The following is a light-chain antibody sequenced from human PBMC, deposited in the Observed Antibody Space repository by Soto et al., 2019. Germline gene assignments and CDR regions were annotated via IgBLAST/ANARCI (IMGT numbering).Light chain of an antibody. V-gene: IGKV3-20*01. CDR2: GAS. Sequence: EIVLTQSPGTLSLSPVERATLSFRASQSVSSSYLAWYQQKPGQAPRLLMYGASTRAADIPARFSGSGSGTDFTLTISRLEPEDFAVYYCQQHGTSPITFGQGTRLEIK. CDR3: QQHGTSPIT. CDR1: QSVSSSY. J-gene: IGKJ5*01.